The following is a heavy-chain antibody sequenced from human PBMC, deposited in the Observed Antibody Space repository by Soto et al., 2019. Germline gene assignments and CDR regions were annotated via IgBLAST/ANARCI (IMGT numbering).Heavy chain of an antibody. D-gene: IGHD6-19*01. V-gene: IGHV3-21*06. J-gene: IGHJ4*02. CDR1: GFTFTSDS. CDR2: ISSHGRDI. CDR3: ARGAALAGKLDL. Sequence: EVQLVESGGGLVKPGGSVRLSCEASGFTFTSDSMTWVRQAPGKGLEWVSSISSHGRDIFYADSVKGRFTISRDNAKDSLHLKMNSLRGEASAVYYCARGAALAGKLDLWGQGTLVTVSS.